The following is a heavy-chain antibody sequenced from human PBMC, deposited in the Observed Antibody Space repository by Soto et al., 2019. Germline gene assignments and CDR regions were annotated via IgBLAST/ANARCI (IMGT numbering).Heavy chain of an antibody. CDR3: LPAAIVY. D-gene: IGHD2-2*01. V-gene: IGHV3-15*01. J-gene: IGHJ4*02. CDR2: IKSKTDGGTT. Sequence: GGSLRLSGAASRCVVSSARLSWVRQAPGKGLEWVGRIKSKTDGGTTDYAAPVKGRFTISRDDSKNTLYLQMNSPKTEATAVYYCLPAAIVYWGQVTLVTVSS. CDR1: RCVVSSAR.